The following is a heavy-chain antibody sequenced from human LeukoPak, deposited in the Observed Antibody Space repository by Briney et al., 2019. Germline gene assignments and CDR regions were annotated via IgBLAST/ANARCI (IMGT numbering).Heavy chain of an antibody. CDR1: GLIVSSNY. V-gene: IGHV3-53*01. J-gene: IGHJ3*02. CDR2: IYSGGSI. CDR3: ARALNGFDI. Sequence: PGGSLRLSCAASGLIVSSNYMTWVRQAPGKGLEWVSVIYSGGSIYYADSVKGRFTISRDNSRNTLYLQMNSLRAEDTAVYYCARALNGFDIWGQGTMVTVSS.